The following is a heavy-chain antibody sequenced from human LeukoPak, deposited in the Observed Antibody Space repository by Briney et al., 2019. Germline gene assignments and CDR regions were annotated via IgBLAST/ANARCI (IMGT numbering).Heavy chain of an antibody. J-gene: IGHJ4*02. CDR2: ISTGSSTT. V-gene: IGHV3-48*02. CDR1: EFAFSTYN. Sequence: GGSLRLSCAASEFAFSTYNMNWVRQAPGKGLGWVSYISTGSSTTYYADSVKGRFTIFRDNVENSLYLQMNSLRDEDTAVYYCARVAAGYSVNYFDYWGQGTLATVSS. D-gene: IGHD4-23*01. CDR3: ARVAAGYSVNYFDY.